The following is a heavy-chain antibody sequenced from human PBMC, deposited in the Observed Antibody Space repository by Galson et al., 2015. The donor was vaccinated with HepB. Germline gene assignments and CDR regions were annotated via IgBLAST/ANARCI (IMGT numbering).Heavy chain of an antibody. CDR2: ISSGSNTM. CDR3: ARSGAIDC. D-gene: IGHD3-10*01. V-gene: IGHV3-48*01. CDR1: GFTFSSYT. Sequence: SLRLSCAASGFTFSSYTMNWVRQAPGKGLEWVSYISSGSNTMYYADSVKGRFTISRDNAKNSLYLQMNSLRADDTAVYYCARSGAIDCWGQGTLVTVSS. J-gene: IGHJ4*02.